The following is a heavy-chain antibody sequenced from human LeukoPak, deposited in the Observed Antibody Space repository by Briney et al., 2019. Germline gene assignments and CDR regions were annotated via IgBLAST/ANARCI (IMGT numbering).Heavy chain of an antibody. CDR2: INHSGST. D-gene: IGHD4-11*01. Sequence: SETLSLTCAAYGGSFSGYYWSWIRQPPGKGLEWIGEINHSGSTNYNPSLKSRVTISVDTSKNQFSLKLSSVTAADSAVYYCARWPRERNRITVTNYYYYMDVWGRGTTVTVSS. CDR3: ARWPRERNRITVTNYYYYMDV. V-gene: IGHV4-34*01. CDR1: GGSFSGYY. J-gene: IGHJ6*03.